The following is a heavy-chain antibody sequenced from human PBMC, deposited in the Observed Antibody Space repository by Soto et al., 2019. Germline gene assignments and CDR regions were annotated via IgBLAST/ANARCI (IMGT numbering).Heavy chain of an antibody. D-gene: IGHD4-17*01. J-gene: IGHJ3*01. CDR1: GFTFSSSG. CDR3: TNHGGFDF. Sequence: EGQLLQSGGGLVQPGESLRLSCAASGFTFSSSGMSWVRQAPGKGLEWVLSISIRGDYRYYADSVKGRFTISRDNSNNTLYLQMSSLTAEDTALYYCTNHGGFDFWGQGTMVAVSS. V-gene: IGHV3-23*01. CDR2: ISIRGDYR.